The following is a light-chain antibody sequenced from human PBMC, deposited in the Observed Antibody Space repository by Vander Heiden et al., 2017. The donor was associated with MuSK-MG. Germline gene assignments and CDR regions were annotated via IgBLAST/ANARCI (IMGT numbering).Light chain of an antibody. Sequence: SYDLTQPPSVSVSPGQTASITCSGDNLGDKYVSWYQQKAGQSPVVVIYRDNKRPSGIPEGFSGSNSGNTATLTISGTQPMDEADYYCQVWDSRTAVFGGGTKLTGL. CDR1: NLGDKY. CDR2: RDN. J-gene: IGLJ2*01. V-gene: IGLV3-1*01. CDR3: QVWDSRTAV.